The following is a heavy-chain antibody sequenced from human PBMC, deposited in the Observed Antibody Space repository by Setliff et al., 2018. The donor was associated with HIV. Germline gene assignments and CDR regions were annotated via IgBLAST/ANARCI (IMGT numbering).Heavy chain of an antibody. CDR1: GYTFTSYG. J-gene: IGHJ5*02. D-gene: IGHD4-17*01. CDR2: ISAYDGNT. Sequence: ASVKVSCKASGYTFTSYGISWVRQAPGQGLEWMGWISAYDGNTNYAQKLQGRVTMTTDTSTSTAYMELRSLRSEDTAVYYCARAQGDGDYYWFDPWGQGTLVTVSS. CDR3: ARAQGDGDYYWFDP. V-gene: IGHV1-18*01.